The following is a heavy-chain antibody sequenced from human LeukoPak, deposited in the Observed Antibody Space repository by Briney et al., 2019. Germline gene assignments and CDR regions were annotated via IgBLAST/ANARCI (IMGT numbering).Heavy chain of an antibody. V-gene: IGHV3-74*01. D-gene: IGHD3-3*01. CDR1: GFTFSSYW. Sequence: GGSLRLSCAASGFTFSSYWMHWVRQAPGKGLVWVSRINSDGSSTSYADSVKGRFTISRDNAKNSLYLQMSSLRAEDTAVYYCAREGVYDSWDYWGQGTLVTVSS. CDR3: AREGVYDSWDY. J-gene: IGHJ4*02. CDR2: INSDGSST.